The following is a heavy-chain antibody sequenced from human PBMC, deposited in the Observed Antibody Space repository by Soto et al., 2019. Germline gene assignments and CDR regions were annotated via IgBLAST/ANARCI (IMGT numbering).Heavy chain of an antibody. Sequence: SETLSLTCTVSGDSLRSGNYYWSWIRQPPGKGLEWIGYIYNSGSTYYEPSLRSRLTISEDLSKNQLSLRLTAVTAADTAVYYCARGVDTMAFDHWGQGTLVTVSS. V-gene: IGHV4-30-4*02. CDR2: IYNSGST. CDR3: ARGVDTMAFDH. D-gene: IGHD2-2*01. J-gene: IGHJ5*02. CDR1: GDSLRSGNYY.